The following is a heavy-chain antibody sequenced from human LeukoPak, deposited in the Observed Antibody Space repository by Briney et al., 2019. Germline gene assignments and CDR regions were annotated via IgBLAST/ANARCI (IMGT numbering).Heavy chain of an antibody. Sequence: SETLSLTCTVSRAAISIYYWSWIRQPPGKGLEWIGYIYYSGSTNYNPSLKGRVTMSVDTSKNQFSLRLSSVTAADTAVYYCARGSDFGDYWGQGTLVTVSS. CDR3: ARGSDFGDY. D-gene: IGHD4-17*01. CDR2: IYYSGST. V-gene: IGHV4-59*01. J-gene: IGHJ4*02. CDR1: RAAISIYY.